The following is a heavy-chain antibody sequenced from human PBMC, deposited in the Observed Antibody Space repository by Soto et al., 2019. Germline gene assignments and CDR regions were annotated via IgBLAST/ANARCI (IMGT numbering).Heavy chain of an antibody. J-gene: IGHJ6*02. CDR2: INHSGST. D-gene: IGHD2-2*02. V-gene: IGHV4-34*01. CDR1: GGSFSGYY. Sequence: SETLSLTCAVYGGSFSGYYWSWIRQPPGKGLEWIGEINHSGSTNYNLSLKSRVTISVDTSKNQFSLKLSSVTAADTAVYYCARAGVVPAAIRLYYYYGMDVWGQGTTVTVSS. CDR3: ARAGVVPAAIRLYYYYGMDV.